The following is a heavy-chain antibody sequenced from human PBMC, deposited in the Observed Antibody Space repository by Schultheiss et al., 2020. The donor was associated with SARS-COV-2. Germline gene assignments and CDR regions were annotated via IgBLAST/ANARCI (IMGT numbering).Heavy chain of an antibody. D-gene: IGHD3-22*01. J-gene: IGHJ4*02. CDR1: GYRFTGYY. CDR2: ISAYNGNT. CDR3: ARDADSVDY. V-gene: IGHV1-18*04. Sequence: ASVKVSCKVSGYRFTGYYMHWVRQAPGQGLEWMGWISAYNGNTKYAQKLPGRVTMTTDTSTSTAYMELRSLRSDDTDVYSCARDADSVDYWGQGTLVTVSS.